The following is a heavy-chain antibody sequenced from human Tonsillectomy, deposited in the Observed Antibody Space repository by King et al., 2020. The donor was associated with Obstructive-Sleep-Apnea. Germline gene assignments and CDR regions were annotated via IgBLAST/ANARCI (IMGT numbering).Heavy chain of an antibody. J-gene: IGHJ4*02. Sequence: VQLVESGGGLVQPGGSLRLSCAASGFIFSTYSMNWVRQAPGKGLEWVSYFGGSNTLSYADSLRGRFTISSDNARNSLYLQMHSLRAEDTAVYYCARDYNYVFDYWGQGALVTVSS. CDR3: ARDYNYVFDY. CDR2: FGGSNTL. CDR1: GFIFSTYS. V-gene: IGHV3-48*04. D-gene: IGHD5-24*01.